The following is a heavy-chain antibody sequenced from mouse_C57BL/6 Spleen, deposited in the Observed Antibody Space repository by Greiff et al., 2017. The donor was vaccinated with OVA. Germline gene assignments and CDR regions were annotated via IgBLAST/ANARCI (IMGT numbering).Heavy chain of an antibody. CDR2: IRSKSNNYAT. V-gene: IGHV10-1*01. CDR3: VSEPGSSYWDFDV. CDR1: GFSFNTYA. J-gene: IGHJ1*03. D-gene: IGHD1-1*01. Sequence: EVMLVESGGGLVQPKGSLKLSCAASGFSFNTYAMNWVRQAPGKGLEWVACIRSKSNNYATYYADSVKDRFTISRDDSESMLYLQMNNLKTEDTAMYYCVSEPGSSYWDFDVWGTGTTVTVSS.